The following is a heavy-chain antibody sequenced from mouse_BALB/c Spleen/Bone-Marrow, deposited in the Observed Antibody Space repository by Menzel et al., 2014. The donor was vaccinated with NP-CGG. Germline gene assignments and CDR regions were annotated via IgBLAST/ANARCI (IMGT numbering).Heavy chain of an antibody. V-gene: IGHV1S130*01. J-gene: IGHJ2*01. CDR3: ARDHRYPYYFDY. D-gene: IGHD2-14*01. Sequence: VQLQQSGSVLVRPGASVRLSCKASGYTFTNSWIHWAKQRPGQGLEWIGDIHPNSGNTSYNEKFKAKATLTVDTSSSTNYVDLSSMTSAASDVDDYARDHRYPYYFDYWGQGTTLTVSS. CDR2: IHPNSGNT. CDR1: GYTFTNSW.